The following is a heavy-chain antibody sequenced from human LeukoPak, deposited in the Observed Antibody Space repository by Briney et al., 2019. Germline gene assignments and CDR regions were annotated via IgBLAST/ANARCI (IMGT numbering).Heavy chain of an antibody. CDR1: GVSISSSNSY. CDR3: ARDRLLWFGELDF. V-gene: IGHV4-39*07. Sequence: SETLSLTCTVSGVSISSSNSYWGWIRQPPGKGLEWIGSIYYSGNTYYNASLKSQVSISIDTSKNQFSLRLTSVTAADTAVYYCARDRLLWFGELDFWGLGTLVIVSS. CDR2: IYYSGNT. J-gene: IGHJ4*02. D-gene: IGHD3-10*01.